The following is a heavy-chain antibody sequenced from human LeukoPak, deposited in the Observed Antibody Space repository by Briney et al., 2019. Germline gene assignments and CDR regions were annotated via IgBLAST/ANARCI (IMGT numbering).Heavy chain of an antibody. CDR2: MNPNSGNT. J-gene: IGHJ4*02. D-gene: IGHD5-18*01. CDR1: GYTFTGYY. Sequence: ASVKVSCKTSGYTFTGYYMHWVRQATGQGLEWMGWMNPNSGNTGYAQKFQGRVTITRNTSISTAYMELSSLRSEDTAVYYCARTLWPYTLDYWGQGTLVTVSS. V-gene: IGHV1-8*03. CDR3: ARTLWPYTLDY.